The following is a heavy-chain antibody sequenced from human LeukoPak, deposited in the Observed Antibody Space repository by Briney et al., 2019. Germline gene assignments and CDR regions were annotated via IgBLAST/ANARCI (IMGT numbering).Heavy chain of an antibody. CDR3: ARDAKGSGWYLSDYYGMDV. CDR2: IKQDGSEK. CDR1: GFTFSSYW. Sequence: GGSLRLSCAASGFTFSSYWMSWVRQAPGKGLEWVANIKQDGSEKYYVDSVKGRFTISRDNAKNSLYLQMNSLRAEDTAVYYCARDAKGSGWYLSDYYGMDVWGQGTTVTVSS. V-gene: IGHV3-7*01. J-gene: IGHJ6*02. D-gene: IGHD6-19*01.